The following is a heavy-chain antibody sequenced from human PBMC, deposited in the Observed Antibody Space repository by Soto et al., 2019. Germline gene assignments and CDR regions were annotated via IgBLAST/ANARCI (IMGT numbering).Heavy chain of an antibody. CDR2: MNPNSGNT. CDR3: ARTSVIAARPDYYYYYGMDV. CDR1: GYTFTSYD. J-gene: IGHJ6*02. V-gene: IGHV1-8*01. Sequence: GASVKVSCKASGYTFTSYDINWVRQATGQGLEWMGWMNPNSGNTGYAQKFQGRVTMTRNTSISTAYMELSSLRPEDTAVYYCARTSVIAARPDYYYYYGMDVWGQGTTVTVSS. D-gene: IGHD6-6*01.